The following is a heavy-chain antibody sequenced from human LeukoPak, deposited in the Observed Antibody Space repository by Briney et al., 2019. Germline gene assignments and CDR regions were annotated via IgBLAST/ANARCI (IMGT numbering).Heavy chain of an antibody. CDR2: INPNSGGT. CDR1: GYTFTGYY. D-gene: IGHD1-7*01. J-gene: IGHJ4*02. V-gene: IGHV1-2*02. CDR3: AREATNRNYVGFKLHPPFFDY. Sequence: VASVKVSCKASGYTFTGYYMHWVRQAPGQGLEWMGWINPNSGGTNYAQKFQGRVTMTRDTSISTAYMELSRLRSDDTAVYYCAREATNRNYVGFKLHPPFFDYWGQGTLVTVSS.